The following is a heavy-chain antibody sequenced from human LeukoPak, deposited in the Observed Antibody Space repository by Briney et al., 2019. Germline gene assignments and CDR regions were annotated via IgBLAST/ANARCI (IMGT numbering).Heavy chain of an antibody. D-gene: IGHD6-13*01. V-gene: IGHV4-4*07. Sequence: SETLSLTCTVSGGSIGSYYWSWIRQPAGKGLEWIGRIYTSGSTNYNPSLKSRVTMSVDTSKNQFSLKLSSVTAADTTVYYCARGVYIAAAQYAYWGQGTLVTVSS. CDR1: GGSIGSYY. CDR2: IYTSGST. CDR3: ARGVYIAAAQYAY. J-gene: IGHJ4*02.